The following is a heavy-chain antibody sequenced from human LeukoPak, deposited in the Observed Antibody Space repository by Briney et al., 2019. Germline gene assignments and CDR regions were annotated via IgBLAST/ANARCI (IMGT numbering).Heavy chain of an antibody. CDR2: IYYSGCT. Sequence: SETLSLTCTVSGGSISSYYWSWIRQPPGKELEWIGYIYYSGCTNYNPSLKSRVTISVDTSKNQFSLKLSPVTAADTAVYYCARAKAEYYYDSSGYYYRYFDYWGQGTLVTVSS. CDR3: ARAKAEYYYDSSGYYYRYFDY. D-gene: IGHD3-22*01. CDR1: GGSISSYY. J-gene: IGHJ4*02. V-gene: IGHV4-59*01.